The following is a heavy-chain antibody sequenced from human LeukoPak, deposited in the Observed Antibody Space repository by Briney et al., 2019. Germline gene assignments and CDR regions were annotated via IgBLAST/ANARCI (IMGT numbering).Heavy chain of an antibody. CDR3: ARAPADSSGYPQGY. D-gene: IGHD3-22*01. V-gene: IGHV1-18*01. Sequence: ASVKVSCKASGYTFTSYGIRWVRQAPGQGLEWMGWISAHNGNTNYAQKVQGRVTMTTDTSTSTAYMELRSLRSDDTAVYYCARAPADSSGYPQGYWGQGTLVTVSS. CDR1: GYTFTSYG. CDR2: ISAHNGNT. J-gene: IGHJ4*02.